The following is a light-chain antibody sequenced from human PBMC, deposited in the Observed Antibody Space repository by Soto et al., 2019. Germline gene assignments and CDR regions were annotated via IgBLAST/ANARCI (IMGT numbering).Light chain of an antibody. Sequence: DIQLTQSPSFLSASVGDRVTITCRASQGISSYLAWYQQKPGKAPKLLIYAASTLQSGVPSRFSGSESGTEFTLTISSLQPEDFATYYCQQLNSYPRVTFGPGTKVDIK. CDR2: AAS. CDR1: QGISSY. J-gene: IGKJ3*01. CDR3: QQLNSYPRVT. V-gene: IGKV1-9*01.